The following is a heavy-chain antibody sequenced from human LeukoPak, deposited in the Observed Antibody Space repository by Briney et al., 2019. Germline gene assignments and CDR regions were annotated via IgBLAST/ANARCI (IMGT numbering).Heavy chain of an antibody. Sequence: ASVKVSCKASGYTFTSCGISWVRQAPGQGLEWMGWISAYNGNTNYAQKLQGRVTMTTDTSTSTAYMELRSLRSDDTAVYYCARGGVSSGWYSLDAFDIWGQGTMVTVSS. D-gene: IGHD6-19*01. J-gene: IGHJ3*02. V-gene: IGHV1-18*01. CDR1: GYTFTSCG. CDR3: ARGGVSSGWYSLDAFDI. CDR2: ISAYNGNT.